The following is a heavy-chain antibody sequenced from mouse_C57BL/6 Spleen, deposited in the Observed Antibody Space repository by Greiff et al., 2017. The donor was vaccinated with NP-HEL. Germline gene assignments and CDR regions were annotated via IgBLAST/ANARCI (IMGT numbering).Heavy chain of an antibody. J-gene: IGHJ1*03. D-gene: IGHD2-2*01. CDR2: ISDGGSYT. CDR3: ARRGVTTWYFDV. V-gene: IGHV5-4*01. CDR1: GFTFSSYA. Sequence: EVQGVESGGGLVKPGGSLKLSCAASGFTFSSYAMSWVRQTPEKRLEWVATISDGGSYTYYPDNVKGRFTISRDNAKNNLYLQMSHLKSEDTAMYYCARRGVTTWYFDVWGTGTTVTVSS.